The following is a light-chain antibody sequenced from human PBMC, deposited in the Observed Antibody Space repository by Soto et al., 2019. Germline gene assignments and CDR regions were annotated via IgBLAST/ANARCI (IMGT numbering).Light chain of an antibody. V-gene: IGLV1-40*01. CDR1: TGYD. CDR2: DNS. J-gene: IGLJ3*02. Sequence: QSVLTQPPSVSGAPGQRVTISCTGSTGYDVHWYQQFPGTAPKLLIHDNSIRPSGVPDRFSGSKSGTSASLAITGLQAEDEADYYCQPYDSSLSGWVFGGGTKLTVL. CDR3: QPYDSSLSGWV.